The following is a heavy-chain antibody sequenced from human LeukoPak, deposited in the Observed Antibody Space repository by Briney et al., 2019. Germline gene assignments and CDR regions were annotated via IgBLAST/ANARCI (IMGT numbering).Heavy chain of an antibody. V-gene: IGHV4-59*01. J-gene: IGHJ4*02. Sequence: SETLSLTCTVSGGSISSYYWSWIRQPPGKGLEWIGYIYYSGSTNYNPSLKSRVTISVDTSKNQFSLKLSSVAAADTAVYYCARDRRFGGYDGWGQGTLVTVSS. CDR2: IYYSGST. CDR3: ARDRRFGGYDG. CDR1: GGSISSYY. D-gene: IGHD5-12*01.